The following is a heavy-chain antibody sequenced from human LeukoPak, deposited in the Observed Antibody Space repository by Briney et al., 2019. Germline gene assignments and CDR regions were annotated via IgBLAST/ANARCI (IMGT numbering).Heavy chain of an antibody. D-gene: IGHD3-3*01. V-gene: IGHV1-2*06. J-gene: IGHJ6*02. CDR3: ARDSTTYYDFWSGYYPNVYYYYYGMDV. CDR2: INPNSGGT. Sequence: ASVKVSCKTSGYTFTGYYMHWVRQAPGQGLEWMGRINPNSGGTNYAQKFQGRVTITADESTSTAYMELSSLRSEDTAVYYCARDSTTYYDFWSGYYPNVYYYYYGMDVWGQGTTVTVSS. CDR1: GYTFTGYY.